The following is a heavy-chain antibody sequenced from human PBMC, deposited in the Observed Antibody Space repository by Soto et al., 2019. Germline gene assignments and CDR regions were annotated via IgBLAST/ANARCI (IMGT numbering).Heavy chain of an antibody. CDR2: INPSGGST. CDR1: GYTFTSYY. D-gene: IGHD2-8*01. J-gene: IGHJ6*02. V-gene: IGHV1-46*01. Sequence: ASVKVSCKASGYTFTSYYMHWVRQAPGQGLEWMGIINPSGGSTSYAQKFQGRVTMTGDTSTSTVYMELSSLRSEDTAVYYCARDQILMVYAPSPLYYYYGMDVWGQGTTVTVSS. CDR3: ARDQILMVYAPSPLYYYYGMDV.